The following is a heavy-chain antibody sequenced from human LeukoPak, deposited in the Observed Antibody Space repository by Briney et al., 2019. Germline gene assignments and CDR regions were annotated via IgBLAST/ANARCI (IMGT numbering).Heavy chain of an antibody. CDR3: ARGREIHGGSDTKLDDY. V-gene: IGHV1-2*02. CDR1: GYSFTDYY. CDR2: ISPRSGDT. Sequence: ASVTVSCTASGYSFTDYYMHWVRQAPGQGLEWMGWISPRSGDTSYAQKFQGRVTMTRDTSINTVDMDLSGLTSDDTAVFYCARGREIHGGSDTKLDDYWGQGTLVTVSS. D-gene: IGHD3-10*01. J-gene: IGHJ4*02.